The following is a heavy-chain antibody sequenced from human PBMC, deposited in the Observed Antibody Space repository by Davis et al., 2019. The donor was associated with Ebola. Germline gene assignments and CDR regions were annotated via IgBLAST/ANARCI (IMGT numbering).Heavy chain of an antibody. CDR2: MDHSGNT. Sequence: SETLSLTCAVHGGSFSGYYWSWIRQPPGTVLEWIGEMDHSGNTNYNPSLKSRVTISIHTSKKQISLNLTSLTAADTAVYYCARGQSGSDYSLWQYWGQGTLVTVSS. J-gene: IGHJ4*02. CDR3: ARGQSGSDYSLWQY. V-gene: IGHV4-34*01. D-gene: IGHD3-10*01. CDR1: GGSFSGYY.